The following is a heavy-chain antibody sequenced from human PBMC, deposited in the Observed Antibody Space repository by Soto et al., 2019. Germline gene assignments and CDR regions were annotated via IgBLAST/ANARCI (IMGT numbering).Heavy chain of an antibody. CDR1: GFTFSSYS. Sequence: EVQLVESGGGLVQPGGSLRLSCAASGFTFSSYSMNWVRQAPGKGLEWVSYISSSSSTIYYADSVKGRFTISRDNAKNSLYLQMNSLRAEDTAVYYCARVRGPYCSSTSCYPSGFFTPEQYYYYYYMDVWGKGTTVTVSS. CDR3: ARVRGPYCSSTSCYPSGFFTPEQYYYYYYMDV. J-gene: IGHJ6*03. CDR2: ISSSSSTI. V-gene: IGHV3-48*01. D-gene: IGHD2-2*01.